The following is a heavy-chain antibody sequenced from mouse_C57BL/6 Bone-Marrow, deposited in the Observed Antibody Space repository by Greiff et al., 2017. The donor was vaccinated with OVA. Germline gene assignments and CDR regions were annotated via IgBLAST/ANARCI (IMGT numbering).Heavy chain of an antibody. D-gene: IGHD2-5*01. Sequence: VKLVESGPGLVAPSQSLSITCTVSGFSLTSYGVDWVRQPPGKGLEWLGVIWGGGSTNYNSALMSRLSISKDNSKSQVFLKMNSLQTDDTAMYYCAKHADSNYEDWYFDVWGTGTTVTVSS. J-gene: IGHJ1*03. CDR3: AKHADSNYEDWYFDV. CDR2: IWGGGST. V-gene: IGHV2-9*01. CDR1: GFSLTSYG.